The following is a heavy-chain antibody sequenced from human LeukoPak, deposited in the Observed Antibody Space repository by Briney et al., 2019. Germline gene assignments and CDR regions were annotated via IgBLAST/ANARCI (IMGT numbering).Heavy chain of an antibody. Sequence: GASVKVSCKASGGTFSSYAISWVRQAPGQGLEWMGGIIPIFGTANYAQKFQGRVTITADESTSTAYMELSSLRSEDTAVYYCARGVSSSWYDDAFDIWGQGTMVTVSS. V-gene: IGHV1-69*13. D-gene: IGHD6-13*01. J-gene: IGHJ3*02. CDR2: IIPIFGTA. CDR3: ARGVSSSWYDDAFDI. CDR1: GGTFSSYA.